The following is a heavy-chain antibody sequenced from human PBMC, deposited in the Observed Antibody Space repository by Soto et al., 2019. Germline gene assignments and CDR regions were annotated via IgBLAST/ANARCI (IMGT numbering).Heavy chain of an antibody. J-gene: IGHJ4*02. CDR1: GFAFSNYE. Sequence: GGSLRLSCAASGFAFSNYEMNWVRQAPGKGLEWVSYISLSGSTIYYADSVKGRFTISRDDAKDSLYLEMDSLRADDTAVYYCARESFSSSPNFFDYWGQGTLVTVSS. CDR2: ISLSGSTI. V-gene: IGHV3-48*03. CDR3: ARESFSSSPNFFDY.